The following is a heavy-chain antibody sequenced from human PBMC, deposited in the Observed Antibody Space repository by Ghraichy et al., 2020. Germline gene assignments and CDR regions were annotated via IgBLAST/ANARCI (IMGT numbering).Heavy chain of an antibody. V-gene: IGHV3-21*01. J-gene: IGHJ6*02. CDR2: ISSSTRYI. Sequence: LSLTCVASGLMFSPNTMNWVRQAPGKGLEWVSSISSSTRYIYYADSVKGRFTISRDNAQNSLYLQMNSLRAEDTAVYYCSRGGGAGTPVLYHMDVWG. D-gene: IGHD6-19*01. CDR1: GLMFSPNT. CDR3: SRGGGAGTPVLYHMDV.